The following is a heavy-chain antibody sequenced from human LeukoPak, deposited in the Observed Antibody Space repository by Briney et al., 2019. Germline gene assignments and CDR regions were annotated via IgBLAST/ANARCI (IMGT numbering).Heavy chain of an antibody. D-gene: IGHD2-8*01. J-gene: IGHJ3*02. Sequence: SETLSLTCTDSGTFISPYHWSWFRQSAGKGLEWIGLMYSSGSSNYSPSLKSRLTISPDNSKNQFSLRLSSVTAADTAVYYCARVLCVSNGICYAFDIWGQGTTVIVSS. V-gene: IGHV4-4*07. CDR1: GTFISPYH. CDR2: MYSSGSS. CDR3: ARVLCVSNGICYAFDI.